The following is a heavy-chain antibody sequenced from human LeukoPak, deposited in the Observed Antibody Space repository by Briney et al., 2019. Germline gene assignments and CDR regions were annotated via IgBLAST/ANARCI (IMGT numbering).Heavy chain of an antibody. Sequence: SETLSLTCTVSGGSISSYYWSWIRQPPGKGLEWIGYIYYGGSTNYNPSLKSRVTISVDTSKNQFSLKLSSVTAADTAVYYCARLYSSSWYEYYFDYWGQGTLVTVSS. CDR3: ARLYSSSWYEYYFDY. D-gene: IGHD6-13*01. CDR1: GGSISSYY. J-gene: IGHJ4*02. CDR2: IYYGGST. V-gene: IGHV4-59*08.